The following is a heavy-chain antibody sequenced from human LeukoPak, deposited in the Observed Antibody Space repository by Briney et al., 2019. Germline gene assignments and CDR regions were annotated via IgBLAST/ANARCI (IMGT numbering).Heavy chain of an antibody. CDR2: INPSGGST. CDR1: GYTFTSYY. J-gene: IGHJ4*02. V-gene: IGHV1-46*01. D-gene: IGHD1-26*01. CDR3: AREWAYRTYSASFGPPDY. Sequence: ASVKVSCKASGYTFTSYYMHWVRQAPGQGLEWMGIINPSGGSTSYAQKFQGRVTMTRHMSTSTVYMELSSLRSEDTAVYYCAREWAYRTYSASFGPPDYWGQGTLVTVSS.